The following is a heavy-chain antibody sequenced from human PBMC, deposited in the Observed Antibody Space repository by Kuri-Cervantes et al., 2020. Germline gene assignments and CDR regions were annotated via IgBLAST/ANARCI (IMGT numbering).Heavy chain of an antibody. CDR2: IWYDGSNK. CDR3: ARDGYCSGGSCYTTVTTRALDY. CDR1: GFTFDSYT. J-gene: IGHJ4*02. V-gene: IGHV3-33*08. D-gene: IGHD2-15*01. Sequence: GESLKISCAASGFTFDSYTMNWVRQAPGKGLEWVAVIWYDGSNKYYADSVKGRFTISRDNSKNTLYLQMNSLRAEDTAVYYCARDGYCSGGSCYTTVTTRALDYWGQGTLVTVSS.